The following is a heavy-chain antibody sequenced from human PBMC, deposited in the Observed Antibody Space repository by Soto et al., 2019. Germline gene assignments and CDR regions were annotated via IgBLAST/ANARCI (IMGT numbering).Heavy chain of an antibody. Sequence: GGSLRLSCAASGFTFSSYDMHWVRQATGKGLEWVSAIGTAGDTYYPGSVKGRFTISRENAKNSLYLQMNSLRAGDTAVYYCERDRRGSGWLDAFDIWGQGTMVTVSS. CDR3: ERDRRGSGWLDAFDI. CDR2: IGTAGDT. D-gene: IGHD6-19*01. J-gene: IGHJ3*02. CDR1: GFTFSSYD. V-gene: IGHV3-13*01.